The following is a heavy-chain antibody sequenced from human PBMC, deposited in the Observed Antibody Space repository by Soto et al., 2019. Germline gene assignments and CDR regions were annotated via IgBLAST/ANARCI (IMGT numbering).Heavy chain of an antibody. CDR2: IYYSGST. J-gene: IGHJ5*02. V-gene: IGHV4-30-2*05. CDR3: AREERDDYSKNWFDP. Sequence: SETLSLTCAVSGGSISSGDYSWNWIRQPPGKGLEWIGYIYYSGSTYYNPSLKSRVTISVDTSKNQFSLKLSSVTAADTAVYYCAREERDDYSKNWFDPWGQGTLVTVS. CDR1: GGSISSGDYS. D-gene: IGHD4-4*01.